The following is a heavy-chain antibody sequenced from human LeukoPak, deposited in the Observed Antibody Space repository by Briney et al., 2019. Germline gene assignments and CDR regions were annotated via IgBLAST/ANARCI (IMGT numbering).Heavy chain of an antibody. CDR3: ATFSGSSRDFDY. V-gene: IGHV3-30-3*01. J-gene: IGHJ4*02. CDR2: ISYDGSNK. Sequence: GGSLRLSCAASGFTFSSYAMHWVRQAPGKGLEWVAVISYDGSNKYYADSVKGRFTISRDNSKNTLYQQMNSLRAEDTAVYYCATFSGSSRDFDYWGQGTLVTVSS. D-gene: IGHD6-19*01. CDR1: GFTFSSYA.